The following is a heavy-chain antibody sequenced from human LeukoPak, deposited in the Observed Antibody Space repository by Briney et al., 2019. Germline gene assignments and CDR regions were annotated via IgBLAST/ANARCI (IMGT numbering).Heavy chain of an antibody. V-gene: IGHV4-4*02. CDR2: IYHSGTT. J-gene: IGHJ6*02. D-gene: IGHD2-2*01. Sequence: SETLSLTCAVSVGSIKSNNLWRWVRQPPGKGLEWIGEIYHSGTTNYTPSLESRVTVSVDTSKNQSSLDLSSVTAADTAVYYCARFCGSTSWHSGYYYGIDVWGQGTTATVSS. CDR1: VGSIKSNNL. CDR3: ARFCGSTSWHSGYYYGIDV.